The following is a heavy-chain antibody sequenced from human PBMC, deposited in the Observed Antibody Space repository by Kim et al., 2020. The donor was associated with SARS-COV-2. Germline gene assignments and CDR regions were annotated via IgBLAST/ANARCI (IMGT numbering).Heavy chain of an antibody. CDR2: IIPIFGTA. CDR3: ARDLVGVTGYFDY. D-gene: IGHD1-26*01. J-gene: IGHJ4*02. V-gene: IGHV1-69*13. CDR1: GGTFSSYA. Sequence: SVKVSCKASGGTFSSYAISWVRQAPGQGLEWMGGIIPIFGTANYAQKFQGRVTITADESTSTAYMELSSLRSEDTAVYYCARDLVGVTGYFDYWGQGTLVTVSS.